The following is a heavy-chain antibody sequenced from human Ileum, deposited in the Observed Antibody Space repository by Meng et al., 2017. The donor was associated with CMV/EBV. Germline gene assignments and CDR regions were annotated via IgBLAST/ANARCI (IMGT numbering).Heavy chain of an antibody. CDR2: IKQDGSES. V-gene: IGHV3-7*01. D-gene: IGHD1-20*01. CDR3: AREMGYNWDLGHPYGRDV. CDR1: GYTFPTYW. Sequence: GESLKISCVVSGYTFPTYWMTWVRQAPGKGLEWVANIKQDGSESYYVDSVKGRFTISRDNRNASLYLHMNSLRVEDTAVYYCAREMGYNWDLGHPYGRDVWGQGTTVTVSS. J-gene: IGHJ6*02.